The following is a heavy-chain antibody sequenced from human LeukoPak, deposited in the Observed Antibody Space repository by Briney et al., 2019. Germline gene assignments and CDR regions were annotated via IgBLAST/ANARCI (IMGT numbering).Heavy chain of an antibody. Sequence: SETLSLTCAVYGGSFSGYYWSWIRQPPGKGLEWIGEINHSGSTNYNPSLKSRVTISVDTSKNQFSLKLSSVTAADTAVYYCARGRVVPEGDWFDHWGQGTLVTVSS. CDR1: GGSFSGYY. J-gene: IGHJ5*02. CDR2: INHSGST. CDR3: ARGRVVPEGDWFDH. D-gene: IGHD2-2*01. V-gene: IGHV4-34*01.